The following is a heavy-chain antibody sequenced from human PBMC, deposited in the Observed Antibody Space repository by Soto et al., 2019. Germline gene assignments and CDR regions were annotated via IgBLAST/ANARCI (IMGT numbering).Heavy chain of an antibody. D-gene: IGHD6-19*01. CDR2: ISSSGSTI. V-gene: IGHV3-48*03. CDR1: GFTFSSYE. Sequence: PGGSLRLSCAASGFTFSSYEMNWVRQAPGKGLEWVSYISSSGSTIYYADSVKGRFTISRDNAKNSLYLQMNSLRAEDTAVYYRAREVAGTIDYWGQGTLVTVSS. CDR3: AREVAGTIDY. J-gene: IGHJ4*02.